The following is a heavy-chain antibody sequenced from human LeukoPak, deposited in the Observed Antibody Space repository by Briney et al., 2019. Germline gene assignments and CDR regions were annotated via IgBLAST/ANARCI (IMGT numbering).Heavy chain of an antibody. V-gene: IGHV3-11*04. CDR2: ISSSGSTI. D-gene: IGHD3-16*01. CDR3: ASQSYARFDP. CDR1: GFTFSDYY. Sequence: GGSLRLSCAASGFTFSDYYMSWIRQAPGKGLEWVSYISSSGSTIYYADSVKGRFSISRDNSKNTLYLQMNSLRVEDTAVYYCASQSYARFDPWGQGALVTVSS. J-gene: IGHJ5*02.